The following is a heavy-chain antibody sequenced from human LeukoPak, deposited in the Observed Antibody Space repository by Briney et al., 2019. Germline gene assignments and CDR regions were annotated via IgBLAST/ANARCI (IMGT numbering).Heavy chain of an antibody. J-gene: IGHJ4*02. CDR3: AKHGPAPAYNLDY. CDR2: IYHTGNT. CDR1: GASVSSYY. D-gene: IGHD5-24*01. Sequence: PSETLSLTCTVPGASVSSYYWSWIRQTPGKGLEWIAYIYHTGNTNYNPSLKSRVILSIDTSGNQFSLKLNSVTAADTAVYYCAKHGPAPAYNLDYWGQGALVTVSS. V-gene: IGHV4-4*08.